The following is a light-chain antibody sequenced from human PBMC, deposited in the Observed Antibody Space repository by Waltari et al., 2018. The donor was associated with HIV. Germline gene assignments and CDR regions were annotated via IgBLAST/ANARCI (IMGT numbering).Light chain of an antibody. Sequence: QSALTQPASVSGSPGQSITISCTGSSSDVGGSDYVSWFQQYPGRAPPVIIYDVHKWPSWVSNRFSGSKSGNTASLTISGLQADDEAIYYCCSYARDRSVVFGGGTKLTVL. V-gene: IGLV2-23*02. J-gene: IGLJ2*01. CDR3: CSYARDRSVV. CDR1: SSDVGGSDY. CDR2: DVH.